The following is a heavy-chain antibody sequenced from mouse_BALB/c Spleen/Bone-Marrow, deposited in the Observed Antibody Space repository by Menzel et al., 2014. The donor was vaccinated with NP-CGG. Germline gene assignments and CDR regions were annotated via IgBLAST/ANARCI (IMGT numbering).Heavy chain of an antibody. CDR2: IWAGGIT. J-gene: IGHJ4*01. D-gene: IGHD1-1*01. V-gene: IGHV2-9*02. Sequence: AQRVASGPVLVAPSQSLSITCTVSGFSLTSYGVHWVRQPPGKVLEWVGVIWAGGITNYNSALMSRLSISKDNSKSQVFLKMNSLQTDDTAMYYCARGSYCEGAMDYWGQGTSVTVSS. CDR3: ARGSYCEGAMDY. CDR1: GFSLTSYG.